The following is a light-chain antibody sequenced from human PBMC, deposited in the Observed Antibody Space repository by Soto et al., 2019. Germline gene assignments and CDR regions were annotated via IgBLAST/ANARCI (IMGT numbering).Light chain of an antibody. V-gene: IGKV3-20*01. J-gene: IGKJ3*01. Sequence: VVLTQSPATLSLSPGERATLSCRASRHVYINALAWYQQKPGRTPTLLIFGASTRATDIPDRFSGTGSGTDFSLTINGVQPDDSAFYYCQQYGSSPFTFRPGTRVQI. CDR1: RHVYINA. CDR2: GAS. CDR3: QQYGSSPFT.